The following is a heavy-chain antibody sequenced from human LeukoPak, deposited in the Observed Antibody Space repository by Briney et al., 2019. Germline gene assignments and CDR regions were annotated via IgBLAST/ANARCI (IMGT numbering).Heavy chain of an antibody. CDR1: GASVRSGDYY. J-gene: IGHJ3*02. Sequence: SQTLSLTCTVSGASVRSGDYYWSWIRQPPGKGLEWIGYIYDSGSTYYNPSLKSRITISVDTSENRFSLKLSSVTATDTAVYYCARDCSGGSCYGAFDIWGQGTMVTVSS. CDR3: ARDCSGGSCYGAFDI. V-gene: IGHV4-30-4*01. D-gene: IGHD2-15*01. CDR2: IYDSGST.